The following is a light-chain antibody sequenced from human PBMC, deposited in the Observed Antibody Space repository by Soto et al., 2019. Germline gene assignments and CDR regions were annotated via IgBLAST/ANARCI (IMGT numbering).Light chain of an antibody. CDR3: QQYNTWPPMFT. Sequence: DIVMTQSPVTLSVSAGERVTLSCRASQSVSRNLAWYQHKAGQAPRLLISGASTRATGIPARFGGSGSGTEFTLTISSLQSEDVAVYYCQQYNTWPPMFTFGQGTKLEIK. J-gene: IGKJ2*01. CDR2: GAS. V-gene: IGKV3-15*01. CDR1: QSVSRN.